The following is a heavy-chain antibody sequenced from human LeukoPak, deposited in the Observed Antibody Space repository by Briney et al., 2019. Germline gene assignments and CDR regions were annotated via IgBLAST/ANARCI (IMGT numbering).Heavy chain of an antibody. CDR3: ASSTGDRRYFDY. V-gene: IGHV3-66*02. Sequence: PGGSLRLSCAASGFTVSSNYMSWVRQAPGKGLDWVSVLYSGGITYYADSVKGRFTISRDNSKNTLYLQMNSLRPEDTAVYYCASSTGDRRYFDYWGQGTLVTVSS. CDR1: GFTVSSNY. CDR2: LYSGGIT. D-gene: IGHD7-27*01. J-gene: IGHJ4*02.